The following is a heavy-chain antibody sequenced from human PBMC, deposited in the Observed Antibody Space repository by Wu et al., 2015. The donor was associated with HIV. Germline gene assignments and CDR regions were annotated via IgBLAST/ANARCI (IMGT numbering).Heavy chain of an antibody. J-gene: IGHJ6*03. CDR1: GYTFTDYY. CDR2: INPETGDT. CDR3: ARAPGSVQLESPCMDV. D-gene: IGHD1-1*01. V-gene: IGHV1-2*02. Sequence: QVQLVQSGSEVKKSGASVNISCKTSGYTFTDYYLHWVRQAPGQGLQWMGWINPETGDTNYAQTFKGRITMTTDTSTSTAYMELRSLRSDDTAVYYCARAPGSVQLESPCMDVWGKGTTVTVSS.